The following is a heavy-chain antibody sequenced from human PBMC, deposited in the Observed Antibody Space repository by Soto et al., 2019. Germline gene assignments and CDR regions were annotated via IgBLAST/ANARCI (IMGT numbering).Heavy chain of an antibody. CDR3: TSSSDRGY. Sequence: QFQFVQSGAAVKKPGASVQLSCKTSGYTYYESAIHWVRKAPGQVRERMGWINVGNGNAKYSQRFEGRVTMTRDTSASTVYMEVGSVASEDTAVYYCTSSSDRGYWGQGTLVTVSS. J-gene: IGHJ4*02. CDR1: GYTYYESA. V-gene: IGHV1-3*01. CDR2: INVGNGNA. D-gene: IGHD1-7*01.